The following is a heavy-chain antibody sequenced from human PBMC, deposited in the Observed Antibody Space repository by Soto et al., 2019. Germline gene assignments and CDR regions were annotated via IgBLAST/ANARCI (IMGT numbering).Heavy chain of an antibody. D-gene: IGHD3-10*01. Sequence: ASVEVSCKASGYTFGSHARQWVRQAPGQSLEWVGWINGGDGKIEYSQNFQGRVTLTRDTSTTTVYMELKTLTSEDTAVYYCARGFYGSADFWGQGTLVTVSS. CDR3: ARGFYGSADF. J-gene: IGHJ4*02. V-gene: IGHV1-3*01. CDR1: GYTFGSHA. CDR2: INGGDGKI.